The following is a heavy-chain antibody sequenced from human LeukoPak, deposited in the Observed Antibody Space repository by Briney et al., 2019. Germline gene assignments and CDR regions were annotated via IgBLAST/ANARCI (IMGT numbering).Heavy chain of an antibody. D-gene: IGHD6-13*01. CDR2: ISAYNGDT. CDR3: ASQGDITAGAFDY. CDR1: GGTFSSYG. J-gene: IGHJ4*02. V-gene: IGHV1-18*01. Sequence: ASVKVSCKASGGTFSSYGISWVRQAPGRGLEWMGWISAYNGDTNFAQKLQDRVTMTTDTPTSTAYMELRSLRSDDTAIYYCASQGDITAGAFDYWGQGTLVTVSS.